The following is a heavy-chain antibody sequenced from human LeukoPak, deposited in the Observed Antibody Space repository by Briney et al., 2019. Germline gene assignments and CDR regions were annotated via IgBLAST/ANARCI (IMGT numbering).Heavy chain of an antibody. Sequence: GGSLRLSCAASGFTFSTNYMTWVRQAPRKGLKWVSIIYSDASTYYPDYVKGRFTIFRHTSKNTVYLQMISLRAEDTAVYYCAREAYGGGSNCYPPCWGPGALGTVSS. J-gene: IGHJ1*01. CDR2: IYSDAST. CDR3: AREAYGGGSNCYPPC. D-gene: IGHD2-2*01. V-gene: IGHV3-53*01. CDR1: GFTFSTNY.